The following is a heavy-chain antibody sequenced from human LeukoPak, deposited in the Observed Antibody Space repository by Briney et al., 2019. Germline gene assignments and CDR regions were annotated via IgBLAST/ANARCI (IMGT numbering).Heavy chain of an antibody. V-gene: IGHV4-61*01. Sequence: SETLSLTCTVSGSSISSSSYYWSWIRQPPGKGLEWIGYIYYSGSTNYNPSLKSRVTISVDTSKNQFSLKLSSVTAADTAVYYCARDKTNIVVVPAAMGGWFDPWGQGTLVTVSS. D-gene: IGHD2-2*01. CDR3: ARDKTNIVVVPAAMGGWFDP. J-gene: IGHJ5*02. CDR1: GSSISSSSYY. CDR2: IYYSGST.